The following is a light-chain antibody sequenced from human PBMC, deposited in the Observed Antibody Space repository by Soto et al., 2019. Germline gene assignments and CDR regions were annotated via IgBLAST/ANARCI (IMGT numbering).Light chain of an antibody. Sequence: QSVLTQPPSASATPGQKVTISCSGSTSNIEKFYDYWYQQLPGTAPKLLLYRDNQRPSGVPDRFSGSKSGTSASLAISGLRSDDEADYYCAAWDDSLRGVVFGGGTKLTVL. J-gene: IGLJ2*01. CDR1: TSNIEKFY. V-gene: IGLV1-47*01. CDR2: RDN. CDR3: AAWDDSLRGVV.